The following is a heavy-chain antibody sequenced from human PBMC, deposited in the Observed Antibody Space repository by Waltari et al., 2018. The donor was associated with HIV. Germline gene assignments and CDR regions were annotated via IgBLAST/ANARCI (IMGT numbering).Heavy chain of an antibody. D-gene: IGHD3-16*02. CDR1: GGSICGTNW. CDR2: IYHDGSI. Sequence: VQLHESGPGLVKPSGTLSLTCAVSGGSICGTNWWTWVRQPPGKGLEWIGEIYHDGSIKYNPSLQSRVTISIDKSKNQFSLNLSSATAADTAIYYCATRPPYRMADVRDWFDPWGQGTLVIVSS. J-gene: IGHJ5*02. V-gene: IGHV4-4*02. CDR3: ATRPPYRMADVRDWFDP.